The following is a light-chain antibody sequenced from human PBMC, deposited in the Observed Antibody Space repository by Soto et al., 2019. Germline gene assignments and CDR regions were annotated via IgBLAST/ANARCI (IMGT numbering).Light chain of an antibody. CDR3: QQRANWPLT. J-gene: IGKJ4*01. CDR2: DAS. Sequence: EIVLTQSPATLSLSPGERATLSCRASQSVSSYLVWYQQKPGQAPRLLISDASNRATGIPARFSGSGSGADFTLNISSLEPEDFAVYYCQQRANWPLTFGGGTKVEIK. CDR1: QSVSSY. V-gene: IGKV3-11*01.